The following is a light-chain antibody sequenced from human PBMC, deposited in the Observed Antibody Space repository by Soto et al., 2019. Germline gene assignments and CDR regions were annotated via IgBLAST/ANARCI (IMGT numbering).Light chain of an antibody. V-gene: IGKV3-20*01. CDR1: QSVSSSH. CDR2: GAS. CDR3: QQYSSSPAT. Sequence: EIVLTQSPGTLSLSPGERATLSCRASQSVSSSHLAWYQQKPGQAPRLLIYGASSRATGIPDRFSGSGSGTDFTLTISRLEPEDFAVYYCQQYSSSPATFGQGTKVEI. J-gene: IGKJ1*01.